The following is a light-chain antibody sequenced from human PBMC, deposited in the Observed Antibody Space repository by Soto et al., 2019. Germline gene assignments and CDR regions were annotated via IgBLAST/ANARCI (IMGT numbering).Light chain of an antibody. J-gene: IGKJ1*01. Sequence: IVLTQSPSTLSASVGERATISCRSIQSVSSSYLAWYKKQPGHAHRLLISAACSKGTGIPDRFSSSASAKYFPPIISLQAPDVSADYYCQRYSSPVTFGQGTKVDIK. V-gene: IGKV3D-20*02. CDR3: QRYSSPVT. CDR2: AAC. CDR1: QSVSSSY.